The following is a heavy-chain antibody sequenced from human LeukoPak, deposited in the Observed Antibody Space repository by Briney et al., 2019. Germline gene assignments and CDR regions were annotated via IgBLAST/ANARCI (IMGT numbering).Heavy chain of an antibody. CDR3: ARDCSSTSCYENDAFDI. CDR1: GFTFSSYW. V-gene: IGHV3-74*01. D-gene: IGHD2-2*01. CDR2: INSDGSST. J-gene: IGHJ3*02. Sequence: PGGSLRLSCPASGFTFSSYWMHWVRQAPGKGLVWVSRINSDGSSTSYADSVKGRFTISRDNAKNTLYLQMNSLRAEDTAVYYCARDCSSTSCYENDAFDIWGQGTMVTVSS.